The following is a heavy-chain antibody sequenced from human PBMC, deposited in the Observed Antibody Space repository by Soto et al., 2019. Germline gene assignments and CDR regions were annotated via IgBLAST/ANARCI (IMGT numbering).Heavy chain of an antibody. Sequence: ASVKVSCKASGYTFTSYAMEWVRQAPGQRLEWMGWINAGNGNTKYSQKFQGRVTITRDTSASTAYMELSSLRSEDTAVYYCARVDHDYAPRYFDYWGQGTLVTVSS. J-gene: IGHJ4*02. CDR1: GYTFTSYA. CDR2: INAGNGNT. CDR3: ARVDHDYAPRYFDY. V-gene: IGHV1-3*01. D-gene: IGHD3-16*01.